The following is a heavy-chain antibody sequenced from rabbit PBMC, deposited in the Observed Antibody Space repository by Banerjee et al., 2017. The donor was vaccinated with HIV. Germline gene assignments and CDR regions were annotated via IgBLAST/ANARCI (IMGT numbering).Heavy chain of an antibody. V-gene: IGHV1S40*01. Sequence: QSLEESGGDLVKPGGSLTLSCKASGFDFSNYYMCWVRQAPGKGLEWIGTIYTGSSGSTWYGSGAKGRSTISKTSSTTVTLQMTSLTAADTATYLCARDLAGVIGWNFNWWGPGTLVTV. CDR3: ARDLAGVIGWNFNW. CDR2: IYTGSSGST. J-gene: IGHJ4*01. D-gene: IGHD4-1*01. CDR1: GFDFSNYY.